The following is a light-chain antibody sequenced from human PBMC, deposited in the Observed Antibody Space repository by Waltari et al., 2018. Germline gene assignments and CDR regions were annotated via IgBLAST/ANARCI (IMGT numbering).Light chain of an antibody. V-gene: IGKV3-11*01. CDR3: QQRGNWPGT. Sequence: EIVLTQSPATLSLSPGERATLSCRASQSVDSYLVWYQQRPGQAPRLLIYDASNRATGIPARFSGSGSGTDFTLTINSLDPEDFAVYYCQQRGNWPGTFGQGTKVEIK. CDR1: QSVDSY. J-gene: IGKJ1*01. CDR2: DAS.